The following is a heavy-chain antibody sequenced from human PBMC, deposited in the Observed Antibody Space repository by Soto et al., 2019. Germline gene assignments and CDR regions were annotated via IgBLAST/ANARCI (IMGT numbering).Heavy chain of an antibody. CDR1: GYTFTSYA. V-gene: IGHV1-3*01. J-gene: IGHJ5*02. CDR3: ARTRVLWFGELLANNWFDP. CDR2: INAGNGNT. D-gene: IGHD3-10*01. Sequence: ASVKVSCKASGYTFTSYAMHWVRQAPGQRLEWMGWINAGNGNTKYSQKFQGRVTITRDTSASTAYMELSSLRSEDTAVYYCARTRVLWFGELLANNWFDPWGQGTLVTVSS.